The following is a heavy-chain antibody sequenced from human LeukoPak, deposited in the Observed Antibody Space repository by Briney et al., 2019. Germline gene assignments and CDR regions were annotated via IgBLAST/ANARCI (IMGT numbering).Heavy chain of an antibody. CDR3: ATLMRGPTGYSGYGGEDY. D-gene: IGHD5-12*01. CDR1: GFTFNNYA. CDR2: ITGSGGST. Sequence: QSGGSLRLSCAASGFTFNNYAMSWVRQAPGKGLEWVSAITGSGGSTSYADSVKGRFAISRDNSKNTLYLQMNSLRAEDTAVYYCATLMRGPTGYSGYGGEDYWGQGTLVTVSS. V-gene: IGHV3-23*01. J-gene: IGHJ4*02.